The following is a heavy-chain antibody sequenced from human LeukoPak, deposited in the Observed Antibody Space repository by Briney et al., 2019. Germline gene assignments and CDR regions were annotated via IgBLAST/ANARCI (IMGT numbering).Heavy chain of an antibody. D-gene: IGHD6-13*01. CDR1: GGSISSSSYY. CDR3: ARVRYSSSWPFDY. Sequence: SETLSLTCTVSGGSISSSSYYWGWIRQPPGTGLEWIGSIYYSGSTYYNPSLKSRVTISVDTSKNQFSLKLSSVTAADTAVYYCARVRYSSSWPFDYWGQGTLVTVSS. V-gene: IGHV4-39*01. CDR2: IYYSGST. J-gene: IGHJ4*02.